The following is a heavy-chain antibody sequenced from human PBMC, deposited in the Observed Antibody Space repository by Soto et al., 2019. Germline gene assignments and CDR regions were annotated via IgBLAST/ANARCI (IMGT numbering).Heavy chain of an antibody. Sequence: PSETLSITCTVSGGSISSDHYYWSWIRQPPGKGLEWIGYIYYSGSTYYNPSLQSRVSISVDTSKNQFSLKLTSVTAADTAVYYCARDSYGYFYYGLDIWGQGTTVTVSS. D-gene: IGHD4-17*01. CDR1: GGSISSDHYY. CDR3: ARDSYGYFYYGLDI. CDR2: IYYSGST. J-gene: IGHJ6*02. V-gene: IGHV4-30-4*01.